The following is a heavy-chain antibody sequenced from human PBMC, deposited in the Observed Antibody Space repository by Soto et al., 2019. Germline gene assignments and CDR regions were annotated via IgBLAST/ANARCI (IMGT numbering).Heavy chain of an antibody. J-gene: IGHJ4*02. Sequence: SGGSLRLSCAASGFTFNNYWMNWVRQAPGKGLEWVANLKQDGSEEYYVDSVKGRFTISRDNAKNSLYLQMNSLRAEDTAVYYCARVFDGSNYYRHFDYWGQGTLVTVSS. V-gene: IGHV3-7*04. D-gene: IGHD3-22*01. CDR1: GFTFNNYW. CDR2: LKQDGSEE. CDR3: ARVFDGSNYYRHFDY.